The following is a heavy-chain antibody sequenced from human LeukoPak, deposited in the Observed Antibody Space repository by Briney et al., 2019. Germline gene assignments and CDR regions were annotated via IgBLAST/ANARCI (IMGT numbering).Heavy chain of an antibody. CDR1: GFTFSSYG. Sequence: GRSLRLSCAASGFTFSSYGMHWVRQAPGKGLEWVAVISCDGSNKYYADSVKGRFTISRDNSKNTLYLQMNSLRAEDTAVYYCAKGSRYGEYFDYWGQGTLVTVSS. D-gene: IGHD5-18*01. CDR3: AKGSRYGEYFDY. CDR2: ISCDGSNK. J-gene: IGHJ4*02. V-gene: IGHV3-30*18.